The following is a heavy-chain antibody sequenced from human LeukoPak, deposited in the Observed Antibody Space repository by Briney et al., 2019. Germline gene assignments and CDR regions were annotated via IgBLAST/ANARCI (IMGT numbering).Heavy chain of an antibody. CDR2: IIPIFGAA. Sequence: SVKVSCKASGGTFSSYAIGWVRRAPGQGLEWMGGIIPIFGAANYTQKFQGRVTITTDESTSTAYMELSSLRSEDTAVYYCASFSHDYGGNSGAWGQGTLVTVSS. J-gene: IGHJ5*02. V-gene: IGHV1-69*05. CDR3: ASFSHDYGGNSGA. CDR1: GGTFSSYA. D-gene: IGHD4-23*01.